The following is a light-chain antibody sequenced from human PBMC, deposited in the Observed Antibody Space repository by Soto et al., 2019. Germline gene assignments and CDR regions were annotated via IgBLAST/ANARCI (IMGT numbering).Light chain of an antibody. CDR2: EVS. CDR3: SSYTTSTTYV. CDR1: SSDVGSYNR. V-gene: IGLV2-18*02. Sequence: QSVLTQPPSVSGSPGQSVTISSTGTSSDVGSYNRVSWYQQPPGTAPKLMIYEVSNRPSGVPDRFSGSKSDNTASLTISGLQAEDEADYYCSSYTTSTTYVFGTGTKVTVL. J-gene: IGLJ1*01.